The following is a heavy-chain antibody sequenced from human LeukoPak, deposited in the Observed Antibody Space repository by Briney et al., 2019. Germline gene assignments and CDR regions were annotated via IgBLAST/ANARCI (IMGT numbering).Heavy chain of an antibody. J-gene: IGHJ4*02. CDR1: GFTFSNAW. Sequence: GGSLRLSCAASGFTFSNAWMTWVRQAPGKGLEWVGRIKSKTDVGTTDYAAPVKGRFTISRDDSKNKLYLQMDSLKNEDTAVYYCNSVMVAAPRSDYWGQGTLVTVSS. V-gene: IGHV3-15*01. D-gene: IGHD2-15*01. CDR2: IKSKTDVGTT. CDR3: NSVMVAAPRSDY.